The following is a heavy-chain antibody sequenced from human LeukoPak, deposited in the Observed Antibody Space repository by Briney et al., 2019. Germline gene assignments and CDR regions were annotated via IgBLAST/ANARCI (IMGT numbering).Heavy chain of an antibody. V-gene: IGHV3-23*01. J-gene: IGHJ4*02. D-gene: IGHD6-13*01. CDR1: GFTFSSYA. CDR2: VSGSGGST. CDR3: ARMDGWQQPSVLVY. Sequence: GGSLRLSCAASGFTFSSYAMSWVRQAPGKGLEWVSAVSGSGGSTYYADSVKDRFTISRDNSKNTLYLQMNSLRAEDTAVYYCARMDGWQQPSVLVYWGQGTLVTVSS.